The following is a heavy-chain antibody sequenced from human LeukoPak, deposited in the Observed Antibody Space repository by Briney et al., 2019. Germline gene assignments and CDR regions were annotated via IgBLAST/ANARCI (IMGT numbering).Heavy chain of an antibody. V-gene: IGHV3-23*01. CDR1: AFTFSSYA. CDR3: AKIIPDYSNYEVLRGYFQH. Sequence: HPGGSLRLSCAASAFTFSSYAMSWVRQAPGKGLEWVSAISGSGGSTYYADSVKGRFTISRDNSKNMLYLQMNSLRAEDTAVYYCAKIIPDYSNYEVLRGYFQHWGQGTLVTVSS. D-gene: IGHD4-11*01. CDR2: ISGSGGST. J-gene: IGHJ1*01.